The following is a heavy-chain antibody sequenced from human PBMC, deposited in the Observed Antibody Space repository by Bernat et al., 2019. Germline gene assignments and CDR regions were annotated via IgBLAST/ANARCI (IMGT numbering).Heavy chain of an antibody. D-gene: IGHD5-12*01. J-gene: IGHJ4*02. Sequence: QVQLQESGPGLVKPSETLSLTCTVSGGSINSYYWNWIRQPPGKGLEWIGYIYYSGSTNYNPSLKSRVTISVDTSKNQFSLKLNSVTAADTAVYYCARIRWPRQPYYFDYWGQGTLVTVSS. CDR2: IYYSGST. CDR1: GGSINSYY. V-gene: IGHV4-59*01. CDR3: ARIRWPRQPYYFDY.